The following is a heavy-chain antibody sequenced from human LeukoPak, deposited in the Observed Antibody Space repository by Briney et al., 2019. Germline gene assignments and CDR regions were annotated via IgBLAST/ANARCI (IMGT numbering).Heavy chain of an antibody. D-gene: IGHD2-2*02. J-gene: IGHJ4*02. CDR3: ARETIVVVPAAIRDYFDY. Sequence: GGSLRLSCAASGFTFDDYAMHWVRQAPGKGLEWVSSISWNSGTIRYADSVKGRFTISRDNAKNSLYLQMNSLRAEDTAVYYCARETIVVVPAAIRDYFDYWGQGTLVTVSS. CDR1: GFTFDDYA. V-gene: IGHV3-9*01. CDR2: ISWNSGTI.